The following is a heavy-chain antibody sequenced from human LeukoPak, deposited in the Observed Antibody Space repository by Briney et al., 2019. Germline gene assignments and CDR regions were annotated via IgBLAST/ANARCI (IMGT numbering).Heavy chain of an antibody. CDR1: GFTFSSYW. CDR3: AREGFYYYGSGSYYVVDY. J-gene: IGHJ4*02. CDR2: IKQDGSEK. Sequence: PGGSLRLSCAASGFTFSSYWISWVRQAPGKGLEWVANIKQDGSEKYYVDSVKGRFTISRDNAKNSLYLQMNSLRAEDTAVYYCAREGFYYYGSGSYYVVDYWGQGTLVTVSS. V-gene: IGHV3-7*03. D-gene: IGHD3-10*01.